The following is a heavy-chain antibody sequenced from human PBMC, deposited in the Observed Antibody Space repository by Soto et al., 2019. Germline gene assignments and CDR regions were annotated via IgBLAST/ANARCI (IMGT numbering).Heavy chain of an antibody. Sequence: GGSLRLSCAASGFTFSSYGMHWVRQAPGKGLEWAAVISYDGSNKYYADSVKGRFTISRDNSKSTLYLQMNSLRAEDTAVYYCAKDWNVDTAMVVNWFDPWGQGTLVTVSS. CDR1: GFTFSSYG. D-gene: IGHD5-18*01. CDR3: AKDWNVDTAMVVNWFDP. CDR2: ISYDGSNK. J-gene: IGHJ5*02. V-gene: IGHV3-30*18.